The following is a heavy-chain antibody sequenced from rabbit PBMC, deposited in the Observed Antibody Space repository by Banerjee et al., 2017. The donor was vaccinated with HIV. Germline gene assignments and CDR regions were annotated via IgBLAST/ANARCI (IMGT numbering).Heavy chain of an antibody. V-gene: IGHV1S7*01. J-gene: IGHJ4*01. D-gene: IGHD2-1*01. CDR3: ARTVGYGDHGDGAFNL. CDR2: IDLLFGTT. Sequence: RQAPGKGLEWIGSIDLLFGTTYYANWVNGRFTISSHNAQNTLYLQLLSLTAADTATYFCARTVGYGDHGDGAFNLWGPGTLVTV.